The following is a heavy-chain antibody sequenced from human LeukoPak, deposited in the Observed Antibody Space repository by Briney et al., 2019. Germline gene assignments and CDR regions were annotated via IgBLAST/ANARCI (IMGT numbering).Heavy chain of an antibody. CDR1: GFTFSSCW. D-gene: IGHD3-3*01. J-gene: IGHJ3*02. Sequence: GGSLRLSCAASGFTFSSCWMHWVRQAPGKGLVWVSRINNDGSSTSYADSVKGRFTISRDNAKNTLYLAMNSLRDEDTAVYYCASVVGGYYPPVEAFDIWGQGTMVTVSS. CDR2: INNDGSST. V-gene: IGHV3-74*01. CDR3: ASVVGGYYPPVEAFDI.